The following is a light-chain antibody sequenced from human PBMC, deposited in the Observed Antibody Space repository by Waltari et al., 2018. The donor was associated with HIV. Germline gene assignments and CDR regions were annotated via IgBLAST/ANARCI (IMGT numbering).Light chain of an antibody. Sequence: EIVLTQSPGTLSVSPGESATLSCRASQTISNNYLAVYQQKPGQAPRLLISGASTRATGIPDRLSGSGSGKHFTLTITRLEPEDSAVYFCQQYSLTPLSFGGGTKVEFK. CDR2: GAS. J-gene: IGKJ4*01. CDR3: QQYSLTPLS. V-gene: IGKV3-20*01. CDR1: QTISNNY.